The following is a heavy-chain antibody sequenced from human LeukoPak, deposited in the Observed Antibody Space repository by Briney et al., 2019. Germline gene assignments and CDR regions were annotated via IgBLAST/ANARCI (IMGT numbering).Heavy chain of an antibody. CDR2: INPSGGST. Sequence: ASVKVSCKASGYTFTSYYMHWVRQAPGQGLEWMGIINPSGGSTSYAQKFQERVTITRDMSTSTAYMELSSLRSKDTAVYYCAALTYYYGSGEYYYYYGMDVWGQGTTVTVSS. V-gene: IGHV1-46*01. D-gene: IGHD3-10*01. CDR3: AALTYYYGSGEYYYYYGMDV. J-gene: IGHJ6*02. CDR1: GYTFTSYY.